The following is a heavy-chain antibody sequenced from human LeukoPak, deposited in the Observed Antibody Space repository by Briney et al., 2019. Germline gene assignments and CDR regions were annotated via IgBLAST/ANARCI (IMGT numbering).Heavy chain of an antibody. CDR2: IHYSGST. Sequence: SETLSLTCTVSGGPISSYYWSWIRQPPGKGLEWIGYIHYSGSTNYNPSLKSRVTISVDTSKNQFSLKLSSVTAADTAVYYCARAGDYDFWSGYHPGRDYMDVWGKGTTVTVSS. V-gene: IGHV4-59*01. D-gene: IGHD3-3*01. CDR3: ARAGDYDFWSGYHPGRDYMDV. J-gene: IGHJ6*03. CDR1: GGPISSYY.